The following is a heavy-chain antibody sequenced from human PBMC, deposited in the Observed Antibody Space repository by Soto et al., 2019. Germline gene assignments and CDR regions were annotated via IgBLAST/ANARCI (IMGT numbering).Heavy chain of an antibody. V-gene: IGHV1-18*01. CDR1: GYTFSTYG. J-gene: IGHJ3*02. Sequence: QVQLVQSGGEVKKPGASVKVSCKASGYTFSTYGISWVRQAPGQGLKWMGWIGAYNGDTTYAQKLQGRVTMTTDTSTSTAYMELTSLRSDDTAIYYCARDRGYSPDSFDIWGQGTMVTVNS. CDR2: IGAYNGDT. CDR3: ARDRGYSPDSFDI. D-gene: IGHD5-18*01.